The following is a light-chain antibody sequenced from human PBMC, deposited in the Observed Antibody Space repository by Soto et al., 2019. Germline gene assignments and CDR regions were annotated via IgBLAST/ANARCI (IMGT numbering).Light chain of an antibody. V-gene: IGLV1-47*01. Sequence: QSVLTQPPSASGTPGQSVTISCSGSSSNIGSNYVYWYQQLPGTAPKLLIYRNNQRPSGVPDRFSGSKSGTSASLAISGLRSDDEADYYCAAWDDSLSGFAVFGGGTQLTVL. J-gene: IGLJ7*01. CDR1: SSNIGSNY. CDR2: RNN. CDR3: AAWDDSLSGFAV.